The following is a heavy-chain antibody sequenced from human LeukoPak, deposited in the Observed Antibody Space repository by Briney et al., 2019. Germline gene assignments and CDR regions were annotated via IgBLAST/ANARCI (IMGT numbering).Heavy chain of an antibody. J-gene: IGHJ3*02. Sequence: PGGSLRLSCAASGFTFRNYGMHWVRQAPGKGLEWVAVISYDGSNKYYGDSVKGRFTVSRDNSKNTLYQQMNSLRAEDTAVYYCAGGSTSGAFDIWGQGTLVTVSS. D-gene: IGHD2-2*01. CDR3: AGGSTSGAFDI. CDR2: ISYDGSNK. V-gene: IGHV3-33*01. CDR1: GFTFRNYG.